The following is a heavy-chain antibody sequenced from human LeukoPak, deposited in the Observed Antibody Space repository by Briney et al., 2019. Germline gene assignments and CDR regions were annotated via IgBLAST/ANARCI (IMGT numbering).Heavy chain of an antibody. CDR1: GGTFSSYA. V-gene: IGHV1-69*06. CDR2: IIPIFGTA. D-gene: IGHD2-8*02. Sequence: SMKVSCKASGGTFSSYAISWVRQAPGQGLEWMGGIIPIFGTANYAQKFQGRVTITADKSTSTAYMQLSSLRPEDTAVYYCARYWLDYYYYMDVWGKGTTVTVSS. CDR3: ARYWLDYYYYMDV. J-gene: IGHJ6*03.